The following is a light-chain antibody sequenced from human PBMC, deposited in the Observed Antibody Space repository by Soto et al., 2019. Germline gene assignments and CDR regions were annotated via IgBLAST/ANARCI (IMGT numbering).Light chain of an antibody. J-gene: IGKJ4*01. Sequence: EIVLTQSPGTLSLSPGEGATLSCRASQSVSSSNLVWYQQKAGQAPRLLIYAASSRATGIPDRFSGSGSGTDFTLTISRLEPEDLAVYYCQQYGSLSLTFGGGTRVEIK. CDR2: AAS. CDR1: QSVSSSN. CDR3: QQYGSLSLT. V-gene: IGKV3-20*01.